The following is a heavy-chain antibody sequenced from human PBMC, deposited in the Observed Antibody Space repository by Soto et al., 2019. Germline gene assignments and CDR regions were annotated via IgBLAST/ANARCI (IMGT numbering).Heavy chain of an antibody. Sequence: ASVKVSCKASGYTFTSYYMNWVRQAPGQGLEWMGMINPSGGSTTYAQTFQGRVTMTSDTSTSTVYMELNSLRSEDTAVYYCGRDSQPKPTPEYYYIDVWGKGTTVTVSS. V-gene: IGHV1-46*03. CDR3: GRDSQPKPTPEYYYIDV. CDR1: GYTFTSYY. D-gene: IGHD1-1*01. J-gene: IGHJ6*03. CDR2: INPSGGST.